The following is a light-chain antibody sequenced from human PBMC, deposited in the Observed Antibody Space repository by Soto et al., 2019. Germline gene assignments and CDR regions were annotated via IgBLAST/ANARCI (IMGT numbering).Light chain of an antibody. CDR1: QSLSTD. Sequence: VMTQSPATLSVSPGESATLSCRASQSLSTDLAWYQQRPGQAPRLLIYRASTRATGIPARFSGSGSGTEFTLTISSLQSEDFAVYCCQQYSDWPWTFGQGTIV. CDR2: RAS. CDR3: QQYSDWPWT. V-gene: IGKV3-15*01. J-gene: IGKJ1*01.